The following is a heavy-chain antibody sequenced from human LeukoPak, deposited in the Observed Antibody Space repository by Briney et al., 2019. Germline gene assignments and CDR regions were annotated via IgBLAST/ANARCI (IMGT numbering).Heavy chain of an antibody. CDR3: ARGVGSGWYTPPYNWFDP. CDR1: GGSFSGYY. D-gene: IGHD6-19*01. Sequence: SETLSLTCAVYGGSFSGYYWSWIRQPPGKGLEWIGEINHSGSTNYNPSLKSRVTISVDTSKNQFSLKLSSVTAADTAAYYCARGVGSGWYTPPYNWFDPWGQGTLVTVSS. J-gene: IGHJ5*02. CDR2: INHSGST. V-gene: IGHV4-34*01.